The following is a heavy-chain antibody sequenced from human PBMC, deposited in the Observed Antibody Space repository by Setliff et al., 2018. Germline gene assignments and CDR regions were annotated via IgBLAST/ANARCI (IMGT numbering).Heavy chain of an antibody. J-gene: IGHJ4*02. CDR3: ARFAGSSWVDY. V-gene: IGHV4-38-2*01. CDR2: INHSGST. CDR1: GYSISSGYY. Sequence: SETLSLTCAVSGYSISSGYYWGWIRQPPGKGLEWIGEINHSGSTNYNPSLKSLVTISVDTSKKQFSLKLSSVTAADTAVYYCARFAGSSWVDYWGQGTLVTVSS. D-gene: IGHD6-13*01.